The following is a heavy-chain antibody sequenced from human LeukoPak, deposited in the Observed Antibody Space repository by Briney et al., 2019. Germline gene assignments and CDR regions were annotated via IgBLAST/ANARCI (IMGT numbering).Heavy chain of an antibody. J-gene: IGHJ4*02. CDR2: MYYSGST. CDR3: ARDRATTVTTQIFDY. CDR1: GDSITSYY. Sequence: PSETLSLTCTVSGDSITSYYWSWIRQPPGKGLEWIGYMYYSGSTNYNPSLKSRVTISVDTSKNQFSLNLRSVTAADTAVYYCARDRATTVTTQIFDYWGQGTLVTVSS. V-gene: IGHV4-59*01. D-gene: IGHD4-11*01.